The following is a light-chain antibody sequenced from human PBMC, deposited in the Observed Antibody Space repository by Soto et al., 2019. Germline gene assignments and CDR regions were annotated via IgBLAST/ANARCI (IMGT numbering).Light chain of an antibody. Sequence: QSALTQPASVSGSPGQSITIYCTGTSSDVGGYNHVSWFQQHPGKAPKLIIFEVTNRPTVVSNRFSGFKSVNTASLALSGLQAEDEAHYYCYSYTTCRTMGFGGGTKVTVL. CDR2: EVT. J-gene: IGLJ3*02. V-gene: IGLV2-14*01. CDR3: YSYTTCRTMG. CDR1: SSDVGGYNH.